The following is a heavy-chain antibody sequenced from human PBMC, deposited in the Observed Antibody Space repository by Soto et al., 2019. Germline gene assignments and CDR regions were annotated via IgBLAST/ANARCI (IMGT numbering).Heavy chain of an antibody. CDR2: IYYSGST. V-gene: IGHV4-39*01. Sequence: PSETLSLTCTVSGGSISSSSYYWGWIRQPPGKGLEWIGSIYYSGSTYYSPSLKSRVTISVDTSKNQFSLKLSSVTAADTAVYYCASNRGFGGYDLLTPNWFDSRGQGTLVTVSS. J-gene: IGHJ5*01. CDR3: ASNRGFGGYDLLTPNWFDS. D-gene: IGHD5-12*01. CDR1: GGSISSSSYY.